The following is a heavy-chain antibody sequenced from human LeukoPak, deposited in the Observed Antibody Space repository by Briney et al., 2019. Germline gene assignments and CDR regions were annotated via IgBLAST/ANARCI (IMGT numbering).Heavy chain of an antibody. CDR2: ISSSSSYI. J-gene: IGHJ1*01. Sequence: PGGSLRLSCAASGFTFSSYSMNWVRQAPGKGLEWVSSISSSSSYIYYADSVKGRFTISRDNAKNSLYLQMNSLRAEDTAKYYCATLDSTKSVLWGRGTAVIVSS. D-gene: IGHD2-2*01. CDR3: ATLDSTKSVL. CDR1: GFTFSSYS. V-gene: IGHV3-21*01.